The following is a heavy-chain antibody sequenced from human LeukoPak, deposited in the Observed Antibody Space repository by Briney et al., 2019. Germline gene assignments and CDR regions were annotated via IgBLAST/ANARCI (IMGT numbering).Heavy chain of an antibody. V-gene: IGHV4-59*01. D-gene: IGHD3-10*01. CDR3: ARGYGSGSYSHFDY. CDR1: GGSISSYY. CDR2: MYYSGST. Sequence: SETLSLTCTVSGGSISSYYWSWIRQPPGKGLEWIGYMYYSGSTNYNPSLKSRVTISVDTPKNQFSLKLSSVTAADTAVYYCARGYGSGSYSHFDYWGQGALVTVSS. J-gene: IGHJ4*02.